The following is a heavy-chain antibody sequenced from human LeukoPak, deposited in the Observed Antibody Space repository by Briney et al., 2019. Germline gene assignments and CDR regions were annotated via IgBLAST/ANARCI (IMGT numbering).Heavy chain of an antibody. CDR3: AKDGYDSSGYYTTPFDY. Sequence: GGSLRLSCAASGFTFSSYAMSWVRQAPGKGLEWVSAISGSGGSTYYADSVKGRFTISRDNSKNTLYLQMNSQRAEDTAVYYCAKDGYDSSGYYTTPFDYWGQGTLVTVSS. D-gene: IGHD3-22*01. J-gene: IGHJ4*02. CDR1: GFTFSSYA. CDR2: ISGSGGST. V-gene: IGHV3-23*01.